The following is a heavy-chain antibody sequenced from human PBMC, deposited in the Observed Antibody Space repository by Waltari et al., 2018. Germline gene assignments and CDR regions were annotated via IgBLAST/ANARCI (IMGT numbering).Heavy chain of an antibody. CDR3: ARGARRTPMTTGWWYFDV. J-gene: IGHJ2*01. CDR1: GFTFSLYW. D-gene: IGHD4-17*01. CDR2: SNSDGSSI. V-gene: IGHV3-74*01. Sequence: EVQLVESGGGLVQPGGSLRLSCAASGFTFSLYWLHWVRQVPGKGLEWVARSNSDGSSISYGDSGKGRFTIFKENAKNTVYLQMNSLRAEDTAIYYCARGARRTPMTTGWWYFDVWGRGTLVTVSS.